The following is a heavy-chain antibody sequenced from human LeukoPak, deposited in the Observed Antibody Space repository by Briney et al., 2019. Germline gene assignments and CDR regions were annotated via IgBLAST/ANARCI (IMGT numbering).Heavy chain of an antibody. CDR3: ARRSLDFGMGV. Sequence: GESLKISCKGSGYNFTNYWIGWVRQMPGKGLEWMGIIYPGDSDTRYSPSFQGQVSISADKSISAAYLQWTSLKASDSAMYYCARRSLDFGMGVWGQGTAVTVSS. J-gene: IGHJ6*02. D-gene: IGHD3-10*01. CDR2: IYPGDSDT. CDR1: GYNFTNYW. V-gene: IGHV5-51*01.